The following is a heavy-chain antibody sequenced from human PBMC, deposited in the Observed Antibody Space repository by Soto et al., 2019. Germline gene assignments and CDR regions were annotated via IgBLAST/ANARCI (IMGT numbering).Heavy chain of an antibody. CDR2: ISDGDGAT. CDR1: GFAFSDYA. CDR3: AKGRTFFDF. D-gene: IGHD3-16*01. J-gene: IGHJ4*02. V-gene: IGHV3-23*01. Sequence: EVHLLESGGGLVQPGGSLRLSCAASGFAFSDYARTWVRQAPGEGLEWVSDISDGDGATHYADSVKGRFTISRDDSKNTLYLQMDSLRAEDAAVYYCAKGRTFFDFWGQGTLVTVSS.